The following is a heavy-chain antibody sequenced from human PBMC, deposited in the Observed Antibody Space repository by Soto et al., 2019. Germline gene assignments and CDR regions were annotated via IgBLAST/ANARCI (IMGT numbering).Heavy chain of an antibody. Sequence: GGSLRLSCAASGFTFSSYWMQWVRQAPGKGLVWVSRINSDGSSTSYADSVKGRFTISRDNAKNTLYLQMNSLRAEDTAVYYCARPRKYSWSPDGMGVWGQGTTVTVS. CDR3: ARPRKYSWSPDGMGV. J-gene: IGHJ6*02. D-gene: IGHD1-26*01. CDR2: INSDGSST. V-gene: IGHV3-74*01. CDR1: GFTFSSYW.